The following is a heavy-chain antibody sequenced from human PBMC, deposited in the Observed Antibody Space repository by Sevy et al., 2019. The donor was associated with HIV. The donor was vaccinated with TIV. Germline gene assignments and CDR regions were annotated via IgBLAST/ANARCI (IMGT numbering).Heavy chain of an antibody. V-gene: IGHV3-33*01. CDR3: ARAPYCSSTSCFDYYYYGMDV. J-gene: IGHJ6*02. Sequence: GGSLRLSCAASGFTFSSYGMHWVRQAPGKGLEWVAVIWYDGSNKYYADSVKGRFTISRDNSKNTLYLQMNSLRAEDTAVYYCARAPYCSSTSCFDYYYYGMDVWGQGTTVTVSS. CDR2: IWYDGSNK. D-gene: IGHD2-2*01. CDR1: GFTFSSYG.